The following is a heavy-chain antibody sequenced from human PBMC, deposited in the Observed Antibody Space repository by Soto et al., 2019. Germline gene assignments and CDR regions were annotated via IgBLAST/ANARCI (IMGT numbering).Heavy chain of an antibody. J-gene: IGHJ4*02. Sequence: LSLTCAVYGGSFSGYYWSWIRQPPGKGLEWIGEINHSGSTNYNPSLKSRVTISVDTSKNQFSLKLSSVTAADTAVYYCARIQSGDFDYWGQGTLVTVSS. D-gene: IGHD2-15*01. V-gene: IGHV4-34*01. CDR3: ARIQSGDFDY. CDR2: INHSGST. CDR1: GGSFSGYY.